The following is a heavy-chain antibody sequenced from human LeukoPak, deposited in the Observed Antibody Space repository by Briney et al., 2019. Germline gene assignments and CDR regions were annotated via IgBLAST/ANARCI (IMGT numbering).Heavy chain of an antibody. CDR3: ARSISGLGD. Sequence: SQTLSLTCAISGDSVSSNSAAWNWLRQYPSRGLEWLGRTYYRSKWYNDYAVSVKGRITISADTSKNQFSLQLNSVTPEDTAVYYRARSISGLGDWGQGTLVTVSS. V-gene: IGHV6-1*01. J-gene: IGHJ4*02. CDR1: GDSVSSNSAA. CDR2: TYYRSKWYN. D-gene: IGHD3-10*01.